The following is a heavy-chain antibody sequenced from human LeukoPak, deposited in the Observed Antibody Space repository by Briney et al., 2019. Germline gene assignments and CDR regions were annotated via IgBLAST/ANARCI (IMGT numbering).Heavy chain of an antibody. CDR2: IHHRGTT. CDR3: ARGKALYYFDY. J-gene: IGHJ4*02. Sequence: SETLPLTCAVSGYSISSGYYWGWIRQPPGKGLEWIGSIHHRGTTYYNPSLESRVTMSVDTSKNQFSLKLSSVTAADTAVYYCARGKALYYFDYWGQGTLVTVSS. V-gene: IGHV4-38-2*01. CDR1: GYSISSGYY.